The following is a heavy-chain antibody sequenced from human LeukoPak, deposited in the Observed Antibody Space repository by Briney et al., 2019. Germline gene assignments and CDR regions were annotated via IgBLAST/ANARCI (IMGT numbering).Heavy chain of an antibody. V-gene: IGHV4-34*01. CDR1: GGSFSGYY. D-gene: IGHD6-13*01. CDR2: INHSGSI. J-gene: IGHJ4*02. Sequence: SETLSLTCAIYGGSFSGYYWSWIRQPPGKGLEWIGEINHSGSINYNPSLKSRVTISVDTSKNQFSLKLSSVTAADTAVYYCARRKSDRSSWFPGISNYFDYWGQGALVTVSS. CDR3: ARRKSDRSSWFPGISNYFDY.